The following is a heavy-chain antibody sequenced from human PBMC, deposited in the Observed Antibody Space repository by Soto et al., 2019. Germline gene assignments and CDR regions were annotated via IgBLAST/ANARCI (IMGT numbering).Heavy chain of an antibody. V-gene: IGHV3-74*01. CDR3: AVGGAMGGDY. J-gene: IGHJ4*02. D-gene: IGHD1-26*01. Sequence: EVQLVESGGGVVQPGGSLRLSCTASGFTFNTHWMHWVRQAPGKCLVWVSRIYFDGITTNYADYVKGQLTVSRDNAKNTVYLHVNTLRDEDTAVYYCAVGGAMGGDYGVQGTLVTFSS. CDR1: GFTFNTHW. CDR2: IYFDGITT.